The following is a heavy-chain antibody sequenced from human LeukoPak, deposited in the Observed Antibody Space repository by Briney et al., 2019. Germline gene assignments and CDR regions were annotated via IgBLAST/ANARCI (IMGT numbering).Heavy chain of an antibody. Sequence: SVKVSCNVSAYTFTGYYMHWVPQAPGQGLEWMGWIHPNRGGTNYAQKFQGRVTMPRDTSISTAYMELSRLRSDDTAVYYCAIEVVVIATDAFDIWGQGTMVTVSS. CDR2: IHPNRGGT. J-gene: IGHJ3*02. CDR3: AIEVVVIATDAFDI. CDR1: AYTFTGYY. D-gene: IGHD2-21*01. V-gene: IGHV1-2*02.